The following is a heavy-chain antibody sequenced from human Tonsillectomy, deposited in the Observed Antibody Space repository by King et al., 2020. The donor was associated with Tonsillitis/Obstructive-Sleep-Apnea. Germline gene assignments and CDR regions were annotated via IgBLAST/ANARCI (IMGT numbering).Heavy chain of an antibody. CDR1: GFTFSSYA. J-gene: IGHJ5*01. Sequence: VQLVESGGGLVQPGGSLRLSCSASGFTFSSYAMHWVRQAPGKGLEYVSAISSNGGSTYYANSVKGRFTISRDNSKNTLYLQMSSLRAEDTAVYYCVTTVVAKIWPPFDSWGQGTLVTVSS. V-gene: IGHV3-64D*06. D-gene: IGHD5-12*01. CDR3: VTTVVAKIWPPFDS. CDR2: ISSNGGST.